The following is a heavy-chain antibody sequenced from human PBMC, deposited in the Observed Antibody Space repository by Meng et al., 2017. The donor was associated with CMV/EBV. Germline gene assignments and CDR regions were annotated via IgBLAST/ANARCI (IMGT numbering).Heavy chain of an antibody. V-gene: IGHV1-69*05. CDR3: ARDQYSSLRRTGFDP. J-gene: IGHJ5*02. D-gene: IGHD6-6*01. CDR1: GGTFSSYA. Sequence: VKVSCKASGGTFSSYAISWVRQAPGQGLEWMGGIIPIFGTANYAQKFQGRVTITTDESTSTAYMELSSLRSEDTAVYYCARDQYSSLRRTGFDPWGQGTLVTVSS. CDR2: IIPIFGTA.